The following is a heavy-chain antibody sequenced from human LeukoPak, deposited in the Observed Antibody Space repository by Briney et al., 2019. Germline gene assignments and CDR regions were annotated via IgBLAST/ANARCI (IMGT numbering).Heavy chain of an antibody. J-gene: IGHJ4*02. V-gene: IGHV3-23*01. CDR2: VSGSGDNT. D-gene: IGHD2/OR15-2a*01. Sequence: GGSLRLSCAASGFTFNNYAMTWVRQAPGKGLEWVSVVSGSGDNTNYADSVKGRFTISRDNARNSLYLQMNSLRAEDTAVYFCARGGLSIMGYWGQGTLVTVSS. CDR1: GFTFNNYA. CDR3: ARGGLSIMGY.